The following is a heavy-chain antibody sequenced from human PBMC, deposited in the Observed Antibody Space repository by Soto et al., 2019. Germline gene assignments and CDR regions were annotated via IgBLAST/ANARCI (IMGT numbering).Heavy chain of an antibody. CDR1: GFTFSSYG. Sequence: QVQLVESGGGVVQPGRSLRLSCAASGFTFSSYGMHWVRQAPGKGLEWVAVIWYDGSNKYYADSVKGRFTISRDNSKNTLYLQMNSLRAEDTAVYYCARVSRMGHHNLLWVGELFGGMDVWGQGTTVTVSS. CDR2: IWYDGSNK. V-gene: IGHV3-33*01. J-gene: IGHJ6*02. CDR3: ARVSRMGHHNLLWVGELFGGMDV. D-gene: IGHD3-10*01.